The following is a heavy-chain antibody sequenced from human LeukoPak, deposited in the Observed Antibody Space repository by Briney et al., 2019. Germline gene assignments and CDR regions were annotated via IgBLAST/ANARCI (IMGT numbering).Heavy chain of an antibody. J-gene: IGHJ4*02. Sequence: TETLSLTCTVSGYSIGSGFHWGWIRQPPGKGLEWIASIHQTGIAYYNASFMSRATISLDTSNHQFFLELISVTAADTAVYYCGHYGSIGLPFDYWGQGALVTVSS. CDR1: GYSIGSGFH. CDR3: GHYGSIGLPFDY. D-gene: IGHD3-22*01. CDR2: IHQTGIA. V-gene: IGHV4-38-2*02.